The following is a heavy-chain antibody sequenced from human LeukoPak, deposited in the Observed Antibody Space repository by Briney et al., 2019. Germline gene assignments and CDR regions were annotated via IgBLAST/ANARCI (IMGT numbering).Heavy chain of an antibody. CDR1: GFTFSSYW. D-gene: IGHD3-16*01. Sequence: GGSLRLSCEASGFTFSSYWMGWVRQAPGKGLEWVANIKQDASDKNYVDSVKGRFTISRDNAKNLVYLQMNSLGADDTAVYYCARDNGGALDYWGQGSLVTGSS. CDR3: ARDNGGALDY. J-gene: IGHJ4*02. V-gene: IGHV3-7*01. CDR2: IKQDASDK.